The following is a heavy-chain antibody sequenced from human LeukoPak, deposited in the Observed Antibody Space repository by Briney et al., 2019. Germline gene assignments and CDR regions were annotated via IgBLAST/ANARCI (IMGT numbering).Heavy chain of an antibody. Sequence: SETLSLTCTVSGGSISSYYWSWIRQPPGKGLEWIGYIYYSGSTNYNPSLKSRVTISVDTSKNQFSLKPSSVTAADTAVYYCARHYYDSSGYYFAWDYWGQGTLVTVSS. CDR1: GGSISSYY. CDR3: ARHYYDSSGYYFAWDY. V-gene: IGHV4-59*08. J-gene: IGHJ4*02. D-gene: IGHD3-22*01. CDR2: IYYSGST.